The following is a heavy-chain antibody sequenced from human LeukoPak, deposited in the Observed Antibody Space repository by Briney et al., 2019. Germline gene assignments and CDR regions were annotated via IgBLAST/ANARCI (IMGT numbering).Heavy chain of an antibody. V-gene: IGHV4-34*01. D-gene: IGHD3-9*01. Sequence: SETLSLTCAVYGGSFSGYYWSWIRQPPGKGLEWIGEINHSGSTNYNPSLKSRVTISVDTSKNQFSLKLSSVTAADTAVYYCAREVRYFDWVDYYYGMDVWGQGTTVTVSS. J-gene: IGHJ6*02. CDR2: INHSGST. CDR3: AREVRYFDWVDYYYGMDV. CDR1: GGSFSGYY.